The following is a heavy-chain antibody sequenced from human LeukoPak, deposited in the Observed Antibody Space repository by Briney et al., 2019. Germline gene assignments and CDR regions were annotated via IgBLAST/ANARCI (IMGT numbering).Heavy chain of an antibody. CDR1: GYSFPTYY. V-gene: IGHV1-2*02. Sequence: ASVKVSCKTSGYSFPTYYINWVRQAPGQGLEWMGWINPNSGGTNYAQKFQGRVTMTRDTSISTAYMELSRLRSDDTAVYYCASYYYGSGSQGTPFDYWGQGTLVTVSS. J-gene: IGHJ4*02. CDR2: INPNSGGT. CDR3: ASYYYGSGSQGTPFDY. D-gene: IGHD3-10*01.